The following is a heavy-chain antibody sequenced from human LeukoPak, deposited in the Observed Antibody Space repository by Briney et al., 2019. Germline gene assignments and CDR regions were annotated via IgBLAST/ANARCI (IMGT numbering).Heavy chain of an antibody. CDR2: ISYDGSNK. CDR1: GFTFSSYA. Sequence: GGSLRLSCAASGFTFSSYAMHWVRQAPGKGLEWVAVISYDGSNKYYADSVKGRFTISRDNSKNTLYLQMNSLRAEDTAVYYCARECGVGATDYWGQGTLVTVSS. V-gene: IGHV3-30-3*01. D-gene: IGHD1-26*01. J-gene: IGHJ4*02. CDR3: ARECGVGATDY.